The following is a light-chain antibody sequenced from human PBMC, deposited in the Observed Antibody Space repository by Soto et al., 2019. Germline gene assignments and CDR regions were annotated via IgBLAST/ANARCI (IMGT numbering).Light chain of an antibody. J-gene: IGKJ2*01. CDR3: MQALQTPPYT. CDR1: QSLLHSNGYNY. Sequence: DLVMTQSPLSLPVTPGEPASISCRSSQSLLHSNGYNYLDWYLQKPGQSPQLLIYLGSNRASGVPHRFSGSGSGTDFTLKISRVEAEDVGVYYCMQALQTPPYTFGQGTKLEIK. CDR2: LGS. V-gene: IGKV2-28*01.